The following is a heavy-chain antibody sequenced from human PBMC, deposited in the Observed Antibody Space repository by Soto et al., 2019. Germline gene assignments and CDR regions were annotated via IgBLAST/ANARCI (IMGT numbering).Heavy chain of an antibody. D-gene: IGHD2-8*01. CDR1: GFTFSSYA. Sequence: GGSLRLSCAASGFTFSSYAMHWVRQAPGKGLEWVAVISYDGSNKYYADSVKGRFTISRDNSKNTLYLQMNSLRAEDTAVYYCARDIVLMVYAAPYYYYGMDVWGQGTTVTVS. V-gene: IGHV3-30-3*01. CDR2: ISYDGSNK. J-gene: IGHJ6*02. CDR3: ARDIVLMVYAAPYYYYGMDV.